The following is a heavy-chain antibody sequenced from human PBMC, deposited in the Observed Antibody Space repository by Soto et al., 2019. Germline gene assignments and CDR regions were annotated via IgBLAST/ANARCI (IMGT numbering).Heavy chain of an antibody. CDR2: IYYSGTA. D-gene: IGHD2-8*01. V-gene: IGHV4-31*03. CDR3: ARRALPQCINGVCYKDGFWDY. CDR1: GGSVSSGGYY. J-gene: IGHJ4*02. Sequence: SETLSLTCTVSGGSVSSGGYYWSWIRQHPWTGLEWIGYIYYSGTAYFNPSLKSRASISLDASKNEFSLRLTSVTAADTAVYYCARRALPQCINGVCYKDGFWDYWGQGXLVTVYS.